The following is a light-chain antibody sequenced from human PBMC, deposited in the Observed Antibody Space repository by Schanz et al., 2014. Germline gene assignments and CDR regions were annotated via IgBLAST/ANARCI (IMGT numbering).Light chain of an antibody. Sequence: QSALTQPASVSGSPGQSITISCTGTSSDVGSYNLVSWYQQHPGKAPKLMIYEGSKRPSGVSNRISGSKSGNTASLTVSGLQAEDEADYYCSSYAGSNNFCVFGTGTKLTVL. CDR1: SSDVGSYNL. CDR2: EGS. CDR3: SSYAGSNNFCV. V-gene: IGLV2-14*02. J-gene: IGLJ1*01.